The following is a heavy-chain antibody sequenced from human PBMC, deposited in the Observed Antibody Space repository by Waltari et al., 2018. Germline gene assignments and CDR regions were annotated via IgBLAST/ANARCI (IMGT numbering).Heavy chain of an antibody. CDR2: LYYSGST. V-gene: IGHV4-30-4*08. J-gene: IGHJ4*02. Sequence: QVQLQESGPGLVKPSQTLSLTCTFSGGSISSGDYYWSWFRQPPGKGLGGIGYLYYSGSTYYNPSLKSRVTISVDTSKNQFALRLSSVTAADTAVYYCARGLPPSYDSSGWTPYFDYWGQGTLVTVSS. CDR3: ARGLPPSYDSSGWTPYFDY. CDR1: GGSISSGDYY. D-gene: IGHD3-22*01.